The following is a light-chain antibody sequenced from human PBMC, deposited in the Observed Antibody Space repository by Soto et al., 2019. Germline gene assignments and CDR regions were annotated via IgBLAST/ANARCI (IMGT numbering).Light chain of an antibody. CDR1: AGAVTSGHY. CDR3: FLVYSGSGV. J-gene: IGLJ3*02. V-gene: IGLV7-46*01. Sequence: QAVVTQEPSLTVSPGGTVTLTCGSSAGAVTSGHYPYWFQQKPGQAPRTMIYDTTSRHPWTPARFSGSLLGGKAALTLSGAQPEDEADYYCFLVYSGSGVFGGGTQLTVL. CDR2: DTT.